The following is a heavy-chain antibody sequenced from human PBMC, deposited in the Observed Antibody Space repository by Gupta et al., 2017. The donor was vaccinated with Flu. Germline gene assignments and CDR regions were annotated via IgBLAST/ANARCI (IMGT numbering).Heavy chain of an antibody. V-gene: IGHV4-59*01. CDR3: ARISDAGRDY. J-gene: IGHJ4*01. Sequence: QVQLQESGPGLVKPSETLSLTCTVSGGSISSYYWSWIRQPPGKGLEWIGYIYYSGSTNYNPSLKSRVTISVDTSKNQFSLKLRSVTAADTAVYYGARISDAGRDYWGHGTLVTVSS. CDR2: IYYSGST. D-gene: IGHD1-26*01. CDR1: GGSISSYY.